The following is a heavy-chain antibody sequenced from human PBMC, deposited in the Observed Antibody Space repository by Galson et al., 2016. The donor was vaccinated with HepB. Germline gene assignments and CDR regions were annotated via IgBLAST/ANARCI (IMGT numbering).Heavy chain of an antibody. D-gene: IGHD4-17*01. V-gene: IGHV4-4*02. CDR2: IYHSGST. CDR3: ARSAVTTGGIRCGMDV. CDR1: GGSISSSNW. J-gene: IGHJ6*02. Sequence: SETLSLTCAVSGGSISSSNWWSWVRQPPGKGLEWIGEIYHSGSTNYNPSLKSRVTISVDKSKNQFSLKLSSVTAADTAVYYCARSAVTTGGIRCGMDVWGRGTTVTVSS.